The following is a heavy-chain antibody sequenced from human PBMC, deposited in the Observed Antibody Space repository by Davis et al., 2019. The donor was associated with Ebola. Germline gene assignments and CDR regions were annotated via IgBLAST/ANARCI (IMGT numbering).Heavy chain of an antibody. D-gene: IGHD6-19*01. CDR1: GFTFSSYS. Sequence: GESLKISCAASGFTFSSYSMNWVRQAPGKGLEWVSVIYSGGSTYYADSVKGRFTISRDNSKNTLYLQMNSLRAEDTAVYYCARDLGVAGTVYYYYYMDVWGKGTTVTVSS. CDR2: IYSGGST. J-gene: IGHJ6*03. V-gene: IGHV3-53*01. CDR3: ARDLGVAGTVYYYYYMDV.